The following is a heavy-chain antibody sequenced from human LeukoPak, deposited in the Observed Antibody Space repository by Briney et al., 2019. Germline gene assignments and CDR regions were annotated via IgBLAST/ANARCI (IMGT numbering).Heavy chain of an antibody. Sequence: GGSLRLSCAASGFPFSSYSMNWVRHAPGKGLEWVSSISSSSSYIHYADSVKGRFTISRDNAKNSLYLQMNSLRAEDTAVYYCASELSGGKTDTAMAHYYYYGVDVWGKGTTVTVSS. D-gene: IGHD5-18*01. CDR2: ISSSSSYI. V-gene: IGHV3-21*01. CDR1: GFPFSSYS. J-gene: IGHJ6*04. CDR3: ASELSGGKTDTAMAHYYYYGVDV.